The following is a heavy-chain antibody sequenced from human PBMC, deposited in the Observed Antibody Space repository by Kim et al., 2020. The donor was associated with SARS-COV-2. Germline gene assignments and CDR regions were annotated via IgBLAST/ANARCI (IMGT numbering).Heavy chain of an antibody. CDR2: IRRNSGSI. D-gene: IGHD3-3*01. CDR1: GFTFGDSA. V-gene: IGHV3-9*01. CDR3: AKGRYLEWLSSIDY. Sequence: GGSLRLSCAASGFTFGDSAMHWVRQASGKGLEWVSGIRRNSGSIGYADSVKGRFTISRDNAKNSQYPQMNSMRAEDTASSYCAKGRYLEWLSSIDYWGQG. J-gene: IGHJ4*02.